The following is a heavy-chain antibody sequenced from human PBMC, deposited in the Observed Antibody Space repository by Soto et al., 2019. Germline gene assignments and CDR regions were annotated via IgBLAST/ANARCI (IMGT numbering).Heavy chain of an antibody. Sequence: QVQLQQWGAGLLKPSETLSLTCAVYGGSFSGYYWTWIRQPPCKGLDWIGEINHSGSTNYNPSLKSRVTMSVDTSKNHFSLKLSSVTAADTAVYYCARKTSTNYGVQVSFDYWGQGTLVTVSS. CDR1: GGSFSGYY. CDR3: ARKTSTNYGVQVSFDY. D-gene: IGHD4-17*01. J-gene: IGHJ4*02. V-gene: IGHV4-34*01. CDR2: INHSGST.